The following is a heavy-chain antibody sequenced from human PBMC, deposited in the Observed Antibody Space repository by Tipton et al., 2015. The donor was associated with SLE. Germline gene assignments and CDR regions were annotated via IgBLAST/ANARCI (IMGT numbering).Heavy chain of an antibody. CDR3: ASPLRLNYGLDV. CDR1: GGSISSYY. CDR2: ISYDGSNK. J-gene: IGHJ6*02. V-gene: IGHV3-30*03. D-gene: IGHD5-12*01. Sequence: LSLTCTVSGGSISSYYWSWIRQPPGKGLEWVAVISYDGSNKYYADSVKGRFTISRDNAEDSLYLQMNSLRAEDTAVYYCASPLRLNYGLDVWGQGTTVTVSS.